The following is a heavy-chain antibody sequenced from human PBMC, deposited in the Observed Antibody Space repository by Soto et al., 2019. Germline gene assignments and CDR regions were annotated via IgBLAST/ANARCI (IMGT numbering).Heavy chain of an antibody. J-gene: IGHJ4*02. Sequence: PGGSLRLSCAASGFMFSAYWMSWVRQAPGKGLEWVANIKQDESEKNYLDSVKGRFTISRDNAKNSLYLQMNSLRDEDTAVYYCASDRFRGTYYLRGVTYFFEEWGQGAPVTVSS. CDR1: GFMFSAYW. D-gene: IGHD1-26*01. V-gene: IGHV3-7*03. CDR3: ASDRFRGTYYLRGVTYFFEE. CDR2: IKQDESEK.